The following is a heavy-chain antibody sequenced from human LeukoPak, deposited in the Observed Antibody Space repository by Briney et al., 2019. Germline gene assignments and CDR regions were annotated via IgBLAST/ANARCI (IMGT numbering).Heavy chain of an antibody. Sequence: PGGSLRLSCAASGFTFSSYEMNWVRQAPGKGLEWVSYISSSGSSIYSADSVKGRFTISRDNAKNSLYLLLNSLRAEDTAVYYCARDFGSCSGGECDYFDYWGQGTMVTVFS. D-gene: IGHD2-15*01. CDR2: ISSSGSSI. CDR1: GFTFSSYE. J-gene: IGHJ4*02. CDR3: ARDFGSCSGGECDYFDY. V-gene: IGHV3-48*03.